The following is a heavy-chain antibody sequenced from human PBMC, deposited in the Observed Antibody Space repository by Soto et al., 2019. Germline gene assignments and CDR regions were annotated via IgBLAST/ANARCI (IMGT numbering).Heavy chain of an antibody. CDR3: ARHAAYCSSTSCYYFDY. V-gene: IGHV4-39*01. CDR2: IYYSGST. Sequence: SETLSLTCTVSGGSISSSSYYWGWIRQPPGKGLEWIGNIYYSGSTYYNPSLKSRVTISVDTSKNQFSLKLSSVTAADTAVYYRARHAAYCSSTSCYYFDYWGQGTLVTVSS. J-gene: IGHJ4*02. D-gene: IGHD2-2*01. CDR1: GGSISSSSYY.